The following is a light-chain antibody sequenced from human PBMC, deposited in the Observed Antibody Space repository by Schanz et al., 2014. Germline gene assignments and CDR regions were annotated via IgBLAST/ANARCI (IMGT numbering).Light chain of an antibody. V-gene: IGKV1-5*01. CDR1: QRISHW. Sequence: DIQMTQSPSTLSASVGDRVTITCRASQRISHWLAWYQQKPGKAPKLLIYDASNLQSEVPSRFSGSGSGTEFTLTISRLHPDDFATYYCQQYNSVMYTFGQGTKLEIK. CDR3: QQYNSVMYT. J-gene: IGKJ2*01. CDR2: DAS.